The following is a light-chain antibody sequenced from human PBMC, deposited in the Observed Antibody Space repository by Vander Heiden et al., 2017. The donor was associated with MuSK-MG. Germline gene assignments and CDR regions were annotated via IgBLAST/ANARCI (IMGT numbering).Light chain of an antibody. CDR1: SSDVGGYNY. Sequence: QSALTQPASVSGSPGQSITLSCTGTSSDVGGYNYVSWYQQHPGKAPKLMIYEVSNRPSGVSNRFSGSNSGNTASLTISGRQAEDEADYYGSSYTSSSTYVFGTGTTVTVL. CDR2: EVS. CDR3: SSYTSSSTYV. J-gene: IGLJ1*01. V-gene: IGLV2-14*01.